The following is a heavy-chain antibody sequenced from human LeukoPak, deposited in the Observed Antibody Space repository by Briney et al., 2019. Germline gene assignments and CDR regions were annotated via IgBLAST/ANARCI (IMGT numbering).Heavy chain of an antibody. CDR2: INHSGNT. Sequence: PSETLSLTCAVSGGSFSPYYWIWIRQSPGKGLEWIAEINHSGNTNYNPSLKSRVTISVDTPKNQFSLKLSSVTAADTAIYYCARDPLLWFGESSRHFDSWGQGTLVTVSS. J-gene: IGHJ4*02. CDR3: ARDPLLWFGESSRHFDS. D-gene: IGHD3-10*01. CDR1: GGSFSPYY. V-gene: IGHV4-34*01.